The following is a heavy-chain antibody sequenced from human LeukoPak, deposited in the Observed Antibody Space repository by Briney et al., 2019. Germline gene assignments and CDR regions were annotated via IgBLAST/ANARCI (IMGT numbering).Heavy chain of an antibody. CDR2: IYHSGST. CDR1: GYSISSGYY. D-gene: IGHD2-21*01. V-gene: IGHV4-38-2*01. Sequence: SETLSRTCAVSGYSISSGYYWGWIRQPPGKGLEWIGSIYHSGSTYYNPSLKSRVTISVDTSKNQFSLKLSSVTAADTAVYYCARCGGSSYYWGQGTLVTVSS. J-gene: IGHJ4*02. CDR3: ARCGGSSYY.